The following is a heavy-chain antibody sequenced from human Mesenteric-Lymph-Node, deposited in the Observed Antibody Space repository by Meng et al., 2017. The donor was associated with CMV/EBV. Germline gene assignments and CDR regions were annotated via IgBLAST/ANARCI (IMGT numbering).Heavy chain of an antibody. CDR3: AKDIRSLVGMDV. CDR2: IKEDGSEK. V-gene: IGHV3-7*03. Sequence: GESLKISCAASGFTFSAYWMSWVRQAPGKGLEWVANIKEDGSEKYYVDSVKGRFTISRDNSKNTLYLQMNSLRAEDTAVYYCAKDIRSLVGMDVWGQGTTVTVSS. J-gene: IGHJ6*02. CDR1: GFTFSAYW.